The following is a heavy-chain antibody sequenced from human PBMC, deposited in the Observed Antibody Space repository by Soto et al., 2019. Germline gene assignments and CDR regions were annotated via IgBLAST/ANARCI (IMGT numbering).Heavy chain of an antibody. J-gene: IGHJ5*02. CDR2: ISSNSAYI. V-gene: IGHV3-21*01. CDR3: SRDASGYSSAAGCFDP. Sequence: SPASWFTCRSLTMRRIRHAPGKGLEWYSTISSNSAYIYYTDALRGRFTISRDNAKNSRHLQMNSLRAEDTAVYYCSRDASGYSSAAGCFDPCGPGIPVTVSS. CDR1: WFTCRSLT. D-gene: IGHD5-18*01.